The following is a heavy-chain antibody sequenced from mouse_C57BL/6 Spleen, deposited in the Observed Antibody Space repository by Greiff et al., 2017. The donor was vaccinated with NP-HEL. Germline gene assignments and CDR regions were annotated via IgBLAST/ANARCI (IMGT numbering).Heavy chain of an antibody. D-gene: IGHD2-3*01. V-gene: IGHV1-50*01. CDR1: GYTFTSYW. CDR2: IDPSDSYT. CDR3: ARRGDDGFDY. J-gene: IGHJ2*01. Sequence: QVQLQQSGAELVKPGASVKLSCKASGYTFTSYWMQWVKQRPGQGLEWIGEIDPSDSYTNYNQKCKGKATLTVDTSSSTAYMQLSNLTSEDSAVYYCARRGDDGFDYWGQGTTLTVSS.